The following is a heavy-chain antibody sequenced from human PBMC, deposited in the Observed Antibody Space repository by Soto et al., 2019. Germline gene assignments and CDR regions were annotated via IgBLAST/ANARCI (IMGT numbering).Heavy chain of an antibody. D-gene: IGHD4-17*01. CDR1: GFTFSNAW. J-gene: IGHJ3*02. Sequence: EVQMVESGGGLVKPGGSLRLSCAASGFTFSNAWMNWVRQAPGKGLEWVGRIKSKTDGGTTDYAAPVKGRFTISRDDSKNTLNLQMNSLKTEDTAVYYCTTGLLRSGGAFDIWGQGTMVTVSS. CDR3: TTGLLRSGGAFDI. CDR2: IKSKTDGGTT. V-gene: IGHV3-15*07.